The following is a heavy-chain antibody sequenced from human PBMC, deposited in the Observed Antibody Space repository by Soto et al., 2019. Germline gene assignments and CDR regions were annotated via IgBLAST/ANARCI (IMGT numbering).Heavy chain of an antibody. J-gene: IGHJ6*02. CDR2: ISGSGGST. V-gene: IGHV3-23*01. Sequence: GGSLRLSCAASGFTFSSYAMSWVRQAPGKGLEWVSAISGSGGSTYYADSVKGRFTISRDNSKNTLYLQMSSLRAEDTAVYYCAKDFSWFGELFDYYGMDVWGQGTTVTVSS. CDR1: GFTFSSYA. CDR3: AKDFSWFGELFDYYGMDV. D-gene: IGHD3-10*01.